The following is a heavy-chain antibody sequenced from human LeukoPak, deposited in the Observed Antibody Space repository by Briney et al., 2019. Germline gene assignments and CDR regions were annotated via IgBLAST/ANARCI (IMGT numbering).Heavy chain of an antibody. D-gene: IGHD6-13*01. Sequence: ASETLSLTCTVSGGSISSYHWSWIRQPPGKGLEWIGYIYYSGSTNYNPSLKSRVTISVDTSKNQFSLKLSSVTAADTAVYYCASIAAAGTWVWFDPWGQGTLVTVSS. CDR3: ASIAAAGTWVWFDP. CDR1: GGSISSYH. J-gene: IGHJ5*02. CDR2: IYYSGST. V-gene: IGHV4-59*08.